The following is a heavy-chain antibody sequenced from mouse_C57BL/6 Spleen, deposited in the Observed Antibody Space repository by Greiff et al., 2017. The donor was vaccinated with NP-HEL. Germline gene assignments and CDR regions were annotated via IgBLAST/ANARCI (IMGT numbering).Heavy chain of an antibody. D-gene: IGHD3-1*01. CDR3: ASSGLLFYAMDY. J-gene: IGHJ4*01. CDR2: IDPSDSYT. V-gene: IGHV1-69*01. CDR1: GYTFTSYW. Sequence: QVQLQQSGAELVMPGASVKLSCKASGYTFTSYWMHWVKQRPGQGLEWIGEIDPSDSYTNYNQKFKGKSTLTVDKSSSTAYMQLSSLTSEDSAVYYCASSGLLFYAMDYWGQGTSVTVSS.